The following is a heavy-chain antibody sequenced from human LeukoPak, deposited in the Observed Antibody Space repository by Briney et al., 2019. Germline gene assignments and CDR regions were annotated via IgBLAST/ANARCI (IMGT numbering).Heavy chain of an antibody. V-gene: IGHV1-69*05. CDR1: GGTLSSYA. CDR2: IIALLGTA. Sequence: SEKVLCKACGGTLSSYAISWGRQAAGQGFEWMGGIIALLGTANYAQKFQGRVTITTDESTSRAYMELSSLRSEDTAVYYCARAVIEYYYDSSGYSNWFDPWGQGTLVTVSS. D-gene: IGHD3-22*01. J-gene: IGHJ5*02. CDR3: ARAVIEYYYDSSGYSNWFDP.